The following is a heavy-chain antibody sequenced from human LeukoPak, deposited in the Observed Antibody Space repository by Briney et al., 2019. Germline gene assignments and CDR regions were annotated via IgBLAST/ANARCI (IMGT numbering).Heavy chain of an antibody. D-gene: IGHD2-15*01. CDR2: IYYSGST. CDR3: ARTQARLLLDY. CDR1: GDAISDYY. V-gene: IGHV4-59*01. Sequence: KTSETLSLTCTVSGDAISDYYWSWIRQPPGKGLEWIGYIYYSGSTNYNPSLKSRVAISVDTSKNQFSLKLSSVTAADTAVYYCARTQARLLLDYWGQGTLVTVSS. J-gene: IGHJ4*02.